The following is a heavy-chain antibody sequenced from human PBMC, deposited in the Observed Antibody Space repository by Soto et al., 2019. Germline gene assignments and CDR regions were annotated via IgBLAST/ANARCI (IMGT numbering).Heavy chain of an antibody. D-gene: IGHD1-7*01. V-gene: IGHV1-2*07. CDR3: AREAGTIGNYYYGMDV. CDR2: INPNSGGT. J-gene: IGHJ6*02. Sequence: QVQLVQSGAEVKKPGASVRVSCKASGYSFTGYYVHWVRLAPGQGLEWLGWINPNSGGTNHAHKFQGRVTMTRDTSISTAYMELNRLTSNDTDVYYCAREAGTIGNYYYGMDVWGQGTTIAVS. CDR1: GYSFTGYY.